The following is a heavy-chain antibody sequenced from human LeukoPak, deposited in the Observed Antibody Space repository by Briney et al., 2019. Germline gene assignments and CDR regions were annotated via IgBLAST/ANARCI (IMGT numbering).Heavy chain of an antibody. CDR2: INSDGSST. CDR1: GFTFSSYW. J-gene: IGHJ4*02. Sequence: GGSLRLSCAASGFTFSSYWMHWVRHAPGKGLVWVSRINSDGSSTSYADSVKGRFTISRDNAKNTLYLQMNSLRAEDTAVYYCAREGVDTAMVTPFDYWGQGTLVTVSS. V-gene: IGHV3-74*01. D-gene: IGHD5-18*01. CDR3: AREGVDTAMVTPFDY.